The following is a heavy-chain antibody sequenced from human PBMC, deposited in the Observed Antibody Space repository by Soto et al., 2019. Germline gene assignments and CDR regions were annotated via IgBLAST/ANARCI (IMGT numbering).Heavy chain of an antibody. J-gene: IGHJ6*02. Sequence: GGALRLSCVASGFTFNDFAMHWVRQAPGKGLEWVSGIPWNSGNLDYADSVRGRFSISRDNAKNSLYLQMNSLRVEDTALYYCARHRGYHYYGMDVWGQGTTVTVSS. CDR3: ARHRGYHYYGMDV. CDR2: IPWNSGNL. CDR1: GFTFNDFA. V-gene: IGHV3-9*01.